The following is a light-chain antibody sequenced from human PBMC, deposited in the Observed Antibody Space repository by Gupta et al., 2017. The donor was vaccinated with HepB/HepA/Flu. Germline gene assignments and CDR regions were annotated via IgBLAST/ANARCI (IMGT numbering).Light chain of an antibody. CDR2: NNN. Sequence: QSVLTQPPSASGTPGQRVTISCSGGSSNIGSNTLNWDQHLPGTAPKLLILNNNQRPSGVPDRFSGSKSGTSASLAISGLQSEDATDCYYATWADSLNGPVFGGGANLTVL. V-gene: IGLV1-44*01. CDR1: SSNIGSNT. J-gene: IGLJ3*02. CDR3: ATWADSLNGPV.